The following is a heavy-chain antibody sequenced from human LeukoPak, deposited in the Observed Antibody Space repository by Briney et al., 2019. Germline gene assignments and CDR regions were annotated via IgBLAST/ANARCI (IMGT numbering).Heavy chain of an antibody. V-gene: IGHV3-64*01. D-gene: IGHD4-17*01. Sequence: GGSLRLSCAASGFTFSNYWMSWVRQSPGKGLKYVSAISSNGSSTYYVNSVKGRFTISRDNSKNTLYLQMGSLRAEDMAVYYCARGKLDYGDYYYYYGMDVWGQGTTVTVSS. CDR1: GFTFSNYW. CDR3: ARGKLDYGDYYYYYGMDV. CDR2: ISSNGSST. J-gene: IGHJ6*02.